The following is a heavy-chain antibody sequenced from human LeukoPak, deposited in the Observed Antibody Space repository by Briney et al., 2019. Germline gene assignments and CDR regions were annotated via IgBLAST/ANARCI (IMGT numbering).Heavy chain of an antibody. V-gene: IGHV4-4*07. J-gene: IGHJ3*02. D-gene: IGHD3-22*01. Sequence: SETLSLTCSVPGGSISSYYWSWIRQPAGKGLEWIGRMYTSGSTNYNPSLKSRVTMSLDTSKNQFSLQLSSVTAADTAVYYCASLRSGSAFDMWGQGTMVTVSS. CDR1: GGSISSYY. CDR3: ASLRSGSAFDM. CDR2: MYTSGST.